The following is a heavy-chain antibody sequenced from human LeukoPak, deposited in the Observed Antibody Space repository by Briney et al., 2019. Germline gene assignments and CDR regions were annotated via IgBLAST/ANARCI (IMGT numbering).Heavy chain of an antibody. CDR1: RFTFSSYW. V-gene: IGHV3-7*01. CDR2: IKQDGSDK. CDR3: AREASDYYDRSGGFDY. D-gene: IGHD3-22*01. J-gene: IGHJ4*02. Sequence: GGSLRLSCAASRFTFSSYWMSWVRQAPGEGLEWVANIKQDGSDKYYVDSVKGRFTISRDNAKNSLYLQMNSLRDEDTAVYYCAREASDYYDRSGGFDYWGQGTLVTVSS.